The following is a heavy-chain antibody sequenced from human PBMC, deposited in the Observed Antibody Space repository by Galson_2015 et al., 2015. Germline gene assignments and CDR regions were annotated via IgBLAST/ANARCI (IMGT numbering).Heavy chain of an antibody. CDR1: GDSVNSGGYF. V-gene: IGHV4-31*03. CDR3: VREGASQTYYSSEQ. D-gene: IGHD4-11*01. Sequence: PLSLTCHVSGDSVNSGGYFWNWVRQHPVKGLEWIGYIYYSGASFYNPSLKSRATISMDTSMHQISLHLRSVTGADTAVYFCVREGASQTYYSSEQWGPGALVTVSS. J-gene: IGHJ4*02. CDR2: IYYSGAS.